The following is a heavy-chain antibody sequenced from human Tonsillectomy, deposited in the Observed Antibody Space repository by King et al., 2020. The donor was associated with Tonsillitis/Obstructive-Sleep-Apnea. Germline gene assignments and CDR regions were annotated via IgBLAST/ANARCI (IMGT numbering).Heavy chain of an antibody. Sequence: QLQESGPGLVKPSETLSLTCTVSGDSISSSYYYWGWIRQPPGKGLEWIGSIYYSGSTYDNPSLKSRVTISVDTSKNQFSLKLSSVTAADTAVYYCARLIRSGSYYFDYWGQGTLVTVSS. V-gene: IGHV4-39*01. D-gene: IGHD1-26*01. CDR3: ARLIRSGSYYFDY. CDR2: IYYSGST. CDR1: GDSISSSYYY. J-gene: IGHJ4*02.